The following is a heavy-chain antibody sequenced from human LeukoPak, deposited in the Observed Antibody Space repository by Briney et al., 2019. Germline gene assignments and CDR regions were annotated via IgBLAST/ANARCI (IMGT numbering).Heavy chain of an antibody. Sequence: ASLKVSCKASGYTFTSYEINWVPQATGQGLEWMGWMNPNSGNTGYAQTLQGRVTMTRNTSISTAYMELSSLRSEDTAVYYCARATPDYYDSSGYYPFDYWGQGTLVTVSS. J-gene: IGHJ4*02. CDR1: GYTFTSYE. V-gene: IGHV1-8*01. CDR3: ARATPDYYDSSGYYPFDY. CDR2: MNPNSGNT. D-gene: IGHD3-22*01.